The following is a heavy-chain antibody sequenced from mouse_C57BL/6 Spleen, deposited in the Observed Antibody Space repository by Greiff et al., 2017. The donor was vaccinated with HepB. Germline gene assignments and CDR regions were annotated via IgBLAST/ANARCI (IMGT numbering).Heavy chain of an antibody. D-gene: IGHD1-1*01. CDR2: ISDGGSYT. CDR1: GFTFSSYA. J-gene: IGHJ1*03. Sequence: EVQLVESGGGLVKPGGSLKLSCAASGFTFSSYAMSWVRQTPEKRLEWVATISDGGSYTYYPDNVKGRFTISRDNAKNNLYLQMSHLKSEDTAMYYCARRGITTVVATEYFDVWGTGTTVTVSS. V-gene: IGHV5-4*01. CDR3: ARRGITTVVATEYFDV.